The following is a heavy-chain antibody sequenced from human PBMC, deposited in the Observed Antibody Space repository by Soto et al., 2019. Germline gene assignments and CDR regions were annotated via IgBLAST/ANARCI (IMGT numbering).Heavy chain of an antibody. CDR3: AHQQTGWFDP. CDR2: IYWDDDK. V-gene: IGHV2-5*02. Sequence: QITLKESGPTLVKPTQTLTLTCTFSGFSLSTSGVGVGWIRQPPGKALEWLALIYWDDDKGYRPSLKTRLTITKDTTKKQVVLTMTNMDPVDTATYYCAHQQTGWFDPWGQVSLVTVSS. D-gene: IGHD3-9*01. J-gene: IGHJ5*02. CDR1: GFSLSTSGVG.